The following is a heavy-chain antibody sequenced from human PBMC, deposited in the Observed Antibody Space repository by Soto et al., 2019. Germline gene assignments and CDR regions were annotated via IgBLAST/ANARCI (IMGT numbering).Heavy chain of an antibody. CDR1: GFTFSSYA. CDR3: AREGALKPFSS. V-gene: IGHV3-30-3*01. CDR2: ISYDGSNK. J-gene: IGHJ5*02. Sequence: GGSLRLSCAASGFTFSSYAMHWVRQAPGKGLEWVAVISYDGSNKYYADSVKGRFTISRDNSKNTLYLQMNSLRAEDTAVYYCAREGALKPFSSWGQGALVTVSS.